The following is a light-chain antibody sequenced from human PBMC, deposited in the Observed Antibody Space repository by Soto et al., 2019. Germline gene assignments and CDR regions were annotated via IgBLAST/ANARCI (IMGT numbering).Light chain of an antibody. CDR2: GNS. Sequence: QSVLTQPPSVSGAPGQRVTITCTGSSSNIGARYDVHRYQQLPGTAPKLLIYGNSNRPSGVPDRFSGSKSGTSASLAITGLQADDEADYYCQSYDSRLSGWGLFGGGTKLTVL. V-gene: IGLV1-40*01. CDR1: SSNIGARYD. J-gene: IGLJ2*01. CDR3: QSYDSRLSGWGL.